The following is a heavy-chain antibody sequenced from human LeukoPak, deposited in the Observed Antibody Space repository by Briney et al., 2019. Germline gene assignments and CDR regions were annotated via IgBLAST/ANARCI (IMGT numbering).Heavy chain of an antibody. CDR3: ASSGGDYYDSSGYSYYMDV. J-gene: IGHJ6*03. D-gene: IGHD3-22*01. V-gene: IGHV4-4*07. CDR2: IYTSGST. Sequence: SGTLSLTCTVSGGSISSYYWSWIRQPAGKGLEWIGRIYTSGSTNYNPSLKSRVTMSVDTSKNQFSLKLSSVTAADTAVYYCASSGGDYYDSSGYSYYMDVWGKGTTVTVSS. CDR1: GGSISSYY.